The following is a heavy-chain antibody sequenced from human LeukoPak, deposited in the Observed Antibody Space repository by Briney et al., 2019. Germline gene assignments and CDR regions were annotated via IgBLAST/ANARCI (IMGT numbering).Heavy chain of an antibody. CDR3: ARDLGGYTLDAFDI. V-gene: IGHV4-59*01. D-gene: IGHD5-12*01. CDR1: GGSISSYY. CDR2: IYYSGST. Sequence: KTSETLSLTCTVSGGSISSYYWSWIRQPPGKGLEWIGYIYYSGSTNYNPSLKSRVTISVDTSKNQFSLKLSSVTAADTAVYYCARDLGGYTLDAFDIWGQGTMVTVSS. J-gene: IGHJ3*02.